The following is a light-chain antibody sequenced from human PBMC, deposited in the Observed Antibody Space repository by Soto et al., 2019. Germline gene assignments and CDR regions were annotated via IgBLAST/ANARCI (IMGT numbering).Light chain of an antibody. CDR3: QQRSHRRT. J-gene: IGKJ1*01. CDR1: QSVSSY. CDR2: DAS. Sequence: EIVLTQSPATLSLSPGERATLSCRASQSVSSYLAWYQQKPGQAPRLLIYDASNRATGSPARFSGSGSGTDFTLTISSLEPEDFAVYYCQQRSHRRTCGQGTKVEIK. V-gene: IGKV3-11*01.